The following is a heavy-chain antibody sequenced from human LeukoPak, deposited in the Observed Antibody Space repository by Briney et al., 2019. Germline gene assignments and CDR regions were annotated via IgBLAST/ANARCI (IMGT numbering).Heavy chain of an antibody. CDR1: GYTFTSYD. D-gene: IGHD3-10*01. V-gene: IGHV1-8*01. Sequence: VASVKVSCKASGYTFTSYDINWVRQATGQGLEWMGWMNPNSGNTGYAQKFQGRVTMTRNTSISTAYMELSSLRSEDTAVYYCARGVTDYYYRSGSYYRSRLSFFDYWGQGTLVTVSS. CDR2: MNPNSGNT. CDR3: ARGVTDYYYRSGSYYRSRLSFFDY. J-gene: IGHJ4*02.